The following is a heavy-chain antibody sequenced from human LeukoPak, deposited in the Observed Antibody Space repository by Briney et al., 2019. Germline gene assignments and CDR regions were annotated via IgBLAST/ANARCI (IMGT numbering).Heavy chain of an antibody. CDR2: IYHSGIT. CDR1: GGSISSNNW. Sequence: SETLSLTCAVSGGSISSNNWWSWVRQPPGKGLEWIGEIYHSGITNYNPSLKSRVTISVDKPKSQFSLKVSSVTAADTAVYYCARTFGSGFDYWGQGTLVTVSS. J-gene: IGHJ4*02. CDR3: ARTFGSGFDY. D-gene: IGHD3-10*01. V-gene: IGHV4-4*02.